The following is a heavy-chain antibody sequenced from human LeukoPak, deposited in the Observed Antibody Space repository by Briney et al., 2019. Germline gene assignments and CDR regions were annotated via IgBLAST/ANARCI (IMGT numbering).Heavy chain of an antibody. J-gene: IGHJ4*02. V-gene: IGHV3-30-3*01. CDR2: ISYDGSNK. Sequence: GGSLRLSCAASGFTFSSYAMHWVRQAPGKGLEWVAVISYDGSNKYYADSVKGRFTISRDNSKNTLYLQMNSLRAEDTAVYFCARGDVTGEGDYWGQGTLVTVSP. CDR1: GFTFSSYA. CDR3: ARGDVTGEGDY. D-gene: IGHD7-27*01.